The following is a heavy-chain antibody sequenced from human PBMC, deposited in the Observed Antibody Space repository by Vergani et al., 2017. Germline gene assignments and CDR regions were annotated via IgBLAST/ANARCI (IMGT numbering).Heavy chain of an antibody. V-gene: IGHV4-59*11. D-gene: IGHD6-19*01. CDR1: FDSIRNLY. Sequence: QVQLQESGPGLVKSSETLSLTCSVSFDSIRNLYCNWIRQPPGKGLEWIGSIHYSEKNNYNPSLKTRVTISVDTSKNQFSLTLTSVTAADTAVYYCASDTHSGQRADRWGQGILVTVTS. J-gene: IGHJ5*02. CDR2: IHYSEKN. CDR3: ASDTHSGQRADR.